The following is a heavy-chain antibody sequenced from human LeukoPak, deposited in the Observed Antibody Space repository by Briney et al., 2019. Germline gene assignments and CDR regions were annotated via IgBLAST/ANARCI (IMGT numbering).Heavy chain of an antibody. CDR3: ARILEYSSLNWFDP. CDR1: GYSFTNYW. D-gene: IGHD6-6*01. J-gene: IGHJ5*02. V-gene: IGHV5-51*01. Sequence: GESLKISCKGSGYSFTNYWIGWVRQMPGKGLEWMGIIYPGDSDTRYSPSFQGQVSISADKSISTAYLQWSSLKASDTAMYYCARILEYSSLNWFDPWGQGTLVTVSS. CDR2: IYPGDSDT.